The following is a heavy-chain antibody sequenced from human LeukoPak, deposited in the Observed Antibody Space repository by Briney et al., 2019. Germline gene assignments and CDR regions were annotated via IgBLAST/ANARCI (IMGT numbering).Heavy chain of an antibody. CDR1: GESFKDYY. V-gene: IGHV4-34*01. D-gene: IGHD6-13*01. Sequence: PSETLSLTCAVYGESFKDYYWNWVRQPPGKGLEWIGEINHSGSSNYNPSLKSRVTISVDTSKNQFSLKLSSVTAADTAVYYCARSGTYQHSSSYDYWGQGTLVTVSS. CDR3: ARSGTYQHSSSYDY. CDR2: INHSGSS. J-gene: IGHJ4*02.